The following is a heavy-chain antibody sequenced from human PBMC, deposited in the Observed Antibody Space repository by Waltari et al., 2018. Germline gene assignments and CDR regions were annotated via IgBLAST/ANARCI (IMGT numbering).Heavy chain of an antibody. CDR3: ARERYCSGGSCYPYDAFDI. CDR2: IYHSGRT. CDR1: GGSISSGGYY. D-gene: IGHD2-15*01. J-gene: IGHJ3*02. Sequence: QVQLQESGPGLVKPSQTLSLTCTVSGGSISSGGYYWSWIRQHPGKGLEWIGYIYHSGRTYYNPSLKSRVTISVDRSKNQFSLKLSSVTAADTAVYYCARERYCSGGSCYPYDAFDIWGQGTMVTVSS. V-gene: IGHV4-31*03.